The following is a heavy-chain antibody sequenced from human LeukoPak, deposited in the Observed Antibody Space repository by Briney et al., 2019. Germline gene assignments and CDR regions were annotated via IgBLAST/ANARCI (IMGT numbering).Heavy chain of an antibody. CDR2: INPASGDT. CDR1: GYTFTGFY. J-gene: IGHJ4*02. Sequence: GASVKVSCKASGYTFTGFYVHWMRQAPGQGLEWMGWINPASGDTEYQQKFQGRVTMTRDTSIATVYMEMTRLTHDDTAVYYCARGRGPSADSGIYYQYYFTFWGQGTLVTVSS. V-gene: IGHV1-2*02. CDR3: ARGRGPSADSGIYYQYYFTF. D-gene: IGHD3-10*01.